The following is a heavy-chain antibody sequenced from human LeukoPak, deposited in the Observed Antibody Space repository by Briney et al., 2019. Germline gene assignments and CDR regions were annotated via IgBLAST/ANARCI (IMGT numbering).Heavy chain of an antibody. D-gene: IGHD1-14*01. J-gene: IGHJ4*02. V-gene: IGHV5-10-1*01. Sequence: GESLKISCKASAYSFTTFWISWVRQMPGKGLEWMGRITPSDSYTNYSPSFRGHVTMSADKSITTASLQWSSLRASDTAMYYCATSSGNNPFDYWGQGTLVTVSS. CDR3: ATSSGNNPFDY. CDR2: ITPSDSYT. CDR1: AYSFTTFW.